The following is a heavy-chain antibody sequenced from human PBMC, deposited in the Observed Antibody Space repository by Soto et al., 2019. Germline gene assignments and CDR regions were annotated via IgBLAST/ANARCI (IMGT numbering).Heavy chain of an antibody. CDR3: ARDLNYYGSGSYYNDAFDI. V-gene: IGHV1-69*01. Sequence: QVQLVQSGAEVKKPGYSVKVSCKASGGTFSSYAISWVRQAPGQGLEWMGGIIPIFGTANYAQKFQGRVTITADESTSTAYMELSSLRSEDTAVYYCARDLNYYGSGSYYNDAFDIWGQGTMVTVSS. J-gene: IGHJ3*02. D-gene: IGHD3-10*01. CDR2: IIPIFGTA. CDR1: GGTFSSYA.